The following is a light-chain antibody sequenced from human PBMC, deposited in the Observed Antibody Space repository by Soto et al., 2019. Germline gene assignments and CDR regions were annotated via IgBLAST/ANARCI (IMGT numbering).Light chain of an antibody. V-gene: IGKV1-27*01. CDR2: AAS. CDR3: QKYDSAPQT. J-gene: IGKJ3*01. CDR1: QGISNF. Sequence: DIQMTQFPSSLSASVGDRVTITCRASQGISNFLAWYRQRPGKVPELLIYAASTLQSGVPSRFSGSGSGTDFTLIINSLQPEDVATYFCQKYDSAPQTFGPGTRVDIK.